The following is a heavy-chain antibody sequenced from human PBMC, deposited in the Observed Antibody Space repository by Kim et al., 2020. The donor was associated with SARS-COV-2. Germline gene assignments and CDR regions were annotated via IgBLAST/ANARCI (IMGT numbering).Heavy chain of an antibody. V-gene: IGHV3-21*01. CDR3: ARGAGNSGYDYVDY. Sequence: ADSLKGRFTVSRDNAKNSLYLQMSSLRAEDTAVYYCARGAGNSGYDYVDYWGQGTLVTVSS. D-gene: IGHD5-12*01. J-gene: IGHJ4*02.